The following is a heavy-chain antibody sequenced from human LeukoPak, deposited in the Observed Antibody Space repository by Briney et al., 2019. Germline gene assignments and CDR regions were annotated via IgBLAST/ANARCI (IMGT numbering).Heavy chain of an antibody. CDR2: INHSGST. CDR3: ARYCSGGSCYDFGGAY. V-gene: IGHV4-34*01. Sequence: SETLSPTCAVYGGSFSGYYWSWIRQPPGKGLEWIGEINHSGSTNYNPSLKSRVTISVDTSKNQFSLKLSSVTAADTAVYYCARYCSGGSCYDFGGAYWGQGTLVTVSS. D-gene: IGHD2-15*01. CDR1: GGSFSGYY. J-gene: IGHJ4*02.